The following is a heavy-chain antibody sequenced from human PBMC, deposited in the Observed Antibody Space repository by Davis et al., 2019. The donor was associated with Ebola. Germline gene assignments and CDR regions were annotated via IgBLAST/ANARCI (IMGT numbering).Heavy chain of an antibody. Sequence: GESLKISCAASGLTFRSYWMSWVRQAPGKGLEWVANIKQDGSEKYYVDSVKGRFTISRDNAKNSLYLQMNSLRAEDTAVYYCARDDYSFASSGYYYMDVWGKGTTVTVSS. CDR2: IKQDGSEK. V-gene: IGHV3-7*01. D-gene: IGHD2-21*01. J-gene: IGHJ6*03. CDR3: ARDDYSFASSGYYYMDV. CDR1: GLTFRSYW.